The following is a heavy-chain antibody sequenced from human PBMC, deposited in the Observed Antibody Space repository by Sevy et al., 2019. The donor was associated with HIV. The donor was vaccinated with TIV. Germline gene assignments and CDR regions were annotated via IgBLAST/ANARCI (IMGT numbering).Heavy chain of an antibody. CDR1: GFTFSKYS. Sequence: GGSLGLSCAASGFTFSKYSMSWVRQPPGKGLEWVSTLSFGCGEINYADSVKGRLTISRDNSKSSVYLQMNNLRPEDTAVYYCAREGCTKPHDYWGQGTLVTVSS. J-gene: IGHJ4*02. CDR3: AREGCTKPHDY. D-gene: IGHD2-8*01. CDR2: LSFGCGEI. V-gene: IGHV3-23*01.